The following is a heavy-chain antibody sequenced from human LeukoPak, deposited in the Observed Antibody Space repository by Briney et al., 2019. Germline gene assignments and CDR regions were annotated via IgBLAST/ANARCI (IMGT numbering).Heavy chain of an antibody. CDR1: GFTFSSYS. CDR3: ARDGGGYGPR. J-gene: IGHJ4*02. V-gene: IGHV3-21*01. CDR2: ISSSSTYI. Sequence: GGSLRLSCAASGFTFSSYSMNWVRQAPGKGLEWVSSISSSSTYIYYADSVKGRFTISRDNAKNSLYLQMNSLRAEDTAVYYCARDGGGYGPRWGQGTLVTVSS. D-gene: IGHD5-18*01.